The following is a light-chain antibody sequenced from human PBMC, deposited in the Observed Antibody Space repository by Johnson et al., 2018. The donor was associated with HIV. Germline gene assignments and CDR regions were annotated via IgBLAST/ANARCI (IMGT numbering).Light chain of an antibody. Sequence: QSVLTQPPSVSAAPGQKVSISCSGNTSNIGNIFVSWYQHLPGTAPKILIYDNYKRPSGIPDRFSASKSGTSATLGITGLQTAHEADYYCGAWDSTLSGGLYVFGTGTKVTVL. CDR1: TSNIGNIF. CDR2: DNY. CDR3: GAWDSTLSGGLYV. V-gene: IGLV1-51*01. J-gene: IGLJ1*01.